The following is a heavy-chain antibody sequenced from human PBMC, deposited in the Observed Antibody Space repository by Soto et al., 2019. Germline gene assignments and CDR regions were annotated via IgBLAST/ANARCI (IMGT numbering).Heavy chain of an antibody. CDR3: AKKFSYGSGTYLYYFDY. J-gene: IGHJ4*02. D-gene: IGHD3-10*01. CDR2: INYSGGST. Sequence: EVQLLESGGGLVQPGGSLRLSCAASGFTFSNYAMTWVRQAPGKGLEWVSTINYSGGSTYYADSVKGRFTVSRDNSKNXLYLQMNSLRAEDTAVYYCAKKFSYGSGTYLYYFDYWGQGTLVTVSS. CDR1: GFTFSNYA. V-gene: IGHV3-23*01.